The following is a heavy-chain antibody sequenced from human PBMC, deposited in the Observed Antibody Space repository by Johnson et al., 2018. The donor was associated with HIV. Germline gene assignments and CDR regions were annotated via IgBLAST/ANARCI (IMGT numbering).Heavy chain of an antibody. CDR1: GFTVSSNY. Sequence: VQLVESGGGLVQPGGSLRLSCAASGFTVSSNYMSWVRLAPGKGLEWVSYISSSGSTIYYADSVKGRFTISRDNSKNTLYLQMNSLRAEDTAVYYCARGRRIQLWLLADAFDIWGQGTMVTVSS. CDR2: ISSSGSTI. D-gene: IGHD5-18*01. CDR3: ARGRRIQLWLLADAFDI. J-gene: IGHJ3*02. V-gene: IGHV3-48*01.